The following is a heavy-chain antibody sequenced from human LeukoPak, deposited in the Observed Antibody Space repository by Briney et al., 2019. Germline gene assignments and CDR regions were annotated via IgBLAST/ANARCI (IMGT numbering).Heavy chain of an antibody. D-gene: IGHD2/OR15-2a*01. CDR2: ISSSSSYI. V-gene: IGHV3-21*01. J-gene: IGHJ4*02. CDR3: ASFPSKRSTSSFDY. Sequence: GGSLRLSCAASGFTFSSYSMNWVRQAPGKGLEWVSSISSSSSYIYYADSVKGRFTISRDNAKNSLYLQMNSLRAEDTAVYCCASFPSKRSTSSFDYWGQGTLVTVSS. CDR1: GFTFSSYS.